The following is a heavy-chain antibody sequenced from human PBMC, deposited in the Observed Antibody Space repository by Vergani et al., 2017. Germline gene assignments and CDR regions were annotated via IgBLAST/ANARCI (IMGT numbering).Heavy chain of an antibody. J-gene: IGHJ6*03. V-gene: IGHV1-3*01. CDR1: GYTFTSYA. D-gene: IGHD2-2*01. CDR3: ARDETLVPAAYYYDYYMDV. CDR2: INAGNGNT. Sequence: QVQLVQSGAEVKKPGASVKASCKASGYTFTSYAMHWVRQAPGQRLEWMGWINAGNGNTKYSQKFQGRVTITRDTSASTAYMELSSLRSEDTAVYYCARDETLVPAAYYYDYYMDVWGKGTTVTVSS.